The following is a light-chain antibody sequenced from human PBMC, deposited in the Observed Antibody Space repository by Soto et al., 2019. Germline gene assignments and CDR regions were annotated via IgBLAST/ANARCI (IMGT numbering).Light chain of an antibody. V-gene: IGKV1-39*01. J-gene: IGKJ4*01. CDR2: SAS. CDR1: QTISRY. CDR3: QHYGTSLT. Sequence: DIQMTQSPSSLSASVGDRVTITCRASQTISRYLNWYQQRPGKAPNLLIYSASSLQSGVPDRFSGSGSGTNFTLTISRLQPEDFAVYYCQHYGTSLTFGGGTKVDIK.